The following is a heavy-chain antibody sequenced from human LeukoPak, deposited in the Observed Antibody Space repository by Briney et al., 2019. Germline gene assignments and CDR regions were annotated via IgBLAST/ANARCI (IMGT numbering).Heavy chain of an antibody. D-gene: IGHD3-10*01. J-gene: IGHJ4*02. V-gene: IGHV3-66*01. CDR3: ARDHSGSFIV. CDR2: IYSDGST. Sequence: GGSLRLSCAASGLTVSSNYMSWVRQAPEKGLEWVSVIYSDGSTNYADSVKGRFTISRDSSKNTLYLQMNSLRAEDTAVYYCARDHSGSFIVWGQGTLVTVSS. CDR1: GLTVSSNY.